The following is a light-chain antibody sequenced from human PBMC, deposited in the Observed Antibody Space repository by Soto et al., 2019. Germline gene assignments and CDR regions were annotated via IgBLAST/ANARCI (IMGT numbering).Light chain of an antibody. CDR1: QRVTTY. CDR3: QQTYNTPYT. Sequence: IHMTQSPSSLSASVGDRVTITCRVSQRVTTYLNWYQQKPGEAPKLLISTSGTLQRGVPSRFTGSGSGTDFTLTITALQPADFATYFCQQTYNTPYTFGQGTKLEIK. CDR2: TSG. J-gene: IGKJ2*01. V-gene: IGKV1-39*01.